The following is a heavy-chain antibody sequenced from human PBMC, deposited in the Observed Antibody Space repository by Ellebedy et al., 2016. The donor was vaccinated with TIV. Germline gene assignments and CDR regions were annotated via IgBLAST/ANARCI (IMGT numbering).Heavy chain of an antibody. Sequence: PGGSLRLSCAASGFTFSSYGMNWVRQAPGKGLEWVSSISSSSSYIYYADSVKGRFTITRDNGATSLYLQMNRLRAEDTAIYYCARACLGVACYFDHWGQGTLVSVSS. CDR1: GFTFSSYG. CDR2: ISSSSSYI. D-gene: IGHD3-3*01. J-gene: IGHJ4*02. V-gene: IGHV3-21*01. CDR3: ARACLGVACYFDH.